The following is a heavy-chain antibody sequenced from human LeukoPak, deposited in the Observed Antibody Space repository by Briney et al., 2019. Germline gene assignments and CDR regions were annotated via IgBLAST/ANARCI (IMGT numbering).Heavy chain of an antibody. J-gene: IGHJ3*02. D-gene: IGHD6-13*01. V-gene: IGHV4-34*01. CDR1: GGSFSGYY. CDR3: ARASSWYSAFDI. Sequence: SETLSLTCAVYGGSFSGYYWSWIRQPPGKGLEWIGEIDHSGSTNYNPSLKSRVTISVDTSKNQFSLKLSSVTAADTAVYYCARASSWYSAFDIWGQGTMVTVSS. CDR2: IDHSGST.